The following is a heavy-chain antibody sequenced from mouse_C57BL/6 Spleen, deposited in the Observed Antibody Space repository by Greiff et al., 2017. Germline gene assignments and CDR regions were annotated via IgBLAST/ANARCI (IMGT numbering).Heavy chain of an antibody. CDR1: GFTFSDYG. J-gene: IGHJ2*01. CDR3: ASSTVVAPFDY. CDR2: ISSGSSTI. D-gene: IGHD1-1*01. V-gene: IGHV5-17*01. Sequence: DVMLVESGGGLVKPGGSLKLSCAASGFTFSDYGMHWVRQAPEKGLEWVAYISSGSSTIYYADTVKGRFTISRDNAKNTLFLQMTSLRSEDTAMYYCASSTVVAPFDYWGQGTTLTVSS.